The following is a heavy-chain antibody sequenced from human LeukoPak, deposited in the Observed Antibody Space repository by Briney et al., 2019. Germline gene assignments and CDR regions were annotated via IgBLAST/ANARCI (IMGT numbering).Heavy chain of an antibody. V-gene: IGHV3-21*01. D-gene: IGHD3-22*01. CDR1: GFTFSGYS. CDR2: FGTRSTSI. Sequence: GGSLRLSCTASGFTFSGYSMNWIRQAPGKGLEWVSSFGTRSTSIYHAGSVKGRFAISRDNAKNSLYLQMNSLRAADTALYYCAREVSEGFDFWGQGTLVTVSS. J-gene: IGHJ4*02. CDR3: AREVSEGFDF.